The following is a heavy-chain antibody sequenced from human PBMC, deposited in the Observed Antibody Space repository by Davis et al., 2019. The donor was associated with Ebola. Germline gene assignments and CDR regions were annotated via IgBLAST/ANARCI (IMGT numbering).Heavy chain of an antibody. J-gene: IGHJ5*02. CDR3: ARDDWNQNWFDP. V-gene: IGHV1-69*10. CDR2: IIPILGIA. CDR1: GGTFSSYA. Sequence: AASVKVSCKASGGTFSSYAISWVRQAPGQGLEWMGGIIPILGIANYAQKFQGRVTITADKSTSTAYMELSSLRSEDTAVYYCARDDWNQNWFDPWGQGTLVTVSS. D-gene: IGHD1-1*01.